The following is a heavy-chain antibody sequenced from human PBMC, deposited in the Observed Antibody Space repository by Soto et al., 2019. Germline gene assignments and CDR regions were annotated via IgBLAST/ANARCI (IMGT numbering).Heavy chain of an antibody. D-gene: IGHD3-9*01. CDR3: VRQKGFFDWSSHETGPGGMDV. CDR1: GGSFSGYY. CDR2: IHHSGTT. Sequence: QVQLQQWGAGLLKPSETLSLTCAVNGGSFSGYYWNWIRQSAGKGLEWIGRIHHSGTTNYNPSLKSGLTISLDTSKSHFSLQLNSVTAADTAMYYCVRQKGFFDWSSHETGPGGMDVWGQGTSVTVSS. V-gene: IGHV4-34*01. J-gene: IGHJ6*02.